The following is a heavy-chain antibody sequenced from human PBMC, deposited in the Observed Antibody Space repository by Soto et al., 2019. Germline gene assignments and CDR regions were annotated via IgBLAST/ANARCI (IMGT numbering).Heavy chain of an antibody. Sequence: PGGSLRLSCAASGFTFTDYYMSWIRQAPGKGLEWVSYITSIGGYTDYADSVKGRFTISRDNAKNSLYLQMNSLRAEDTAVYYCAKFQVEGYHNYYGMDVWGQGTTVTVSS. CDR2: ITSIGGYT. D-gene: IGHD2-21*01. V-gene: IGHV3-11*06. CDR1: GFTFTDYY. J-gene: IGHJ6*02. CDR3: AKFQVEGYHNYYGMDV.